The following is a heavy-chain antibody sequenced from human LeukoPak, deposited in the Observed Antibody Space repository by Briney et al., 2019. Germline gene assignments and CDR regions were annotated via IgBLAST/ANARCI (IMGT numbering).Heavy chain of an antibody. Sequence: PGGSLRPSCAVSGFTFSSYSMNWVRQAPGKGLEWVSYISSSSSTIYYADSVKGRFTISRDNAKNSLYLQMNSLRAEDTAVYYCARVRLGYYYYMDVWGKGTTVTVSS. CDR2: ISSSSSTI. CDR3: ARVRLGYYYYMDV. J-gene: IGHJ6*03. V-gene: IGHV3-48*01. CDR1: GFTFSSYS. D-gene: IGHD6-19*01.